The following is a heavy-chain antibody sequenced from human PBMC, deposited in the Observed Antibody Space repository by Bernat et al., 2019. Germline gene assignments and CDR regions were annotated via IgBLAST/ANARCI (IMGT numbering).Heavy chain of an antibody. CDR3: ARLPHARRYYYYGMDV. CDR2: INAGNGNT. CDR1: GYTFTSYA. V-gene: IGHV1-3*01. J-gene: IGHJ6*02. Sequence: QVQLVQSGAEVKKPGASVKVSCKASGYTFTSYAMHWVRQAPGQRLEWMGWINAGNGNTKDSQKFQGRVTITRDTSASTAYMELSSLRSEDTAVYYCARLPHARRYYYYGMDVWGQGTTVTVSS.